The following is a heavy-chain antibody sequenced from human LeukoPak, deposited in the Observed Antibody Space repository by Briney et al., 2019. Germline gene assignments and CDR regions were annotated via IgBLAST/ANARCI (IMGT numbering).Heavy chain of an antibody. CDR3: ARGSGTMIVVALMTFDI. J-gene: IGHJ3*02. CDR2: INPNSGGT. V-gene: IGHV1-2*06. D-gene: IGHD3-22*01. CDR1: GYTFTGSY. Sequence: ASVKVSCKASGYTFTGSYMHWVRQAPGQGLEWMGRINPNSGGTNYAQKFQGRVTMTRDTSISTAYMELSRLRSDDTAVYYCARGSGTMIVVALMTFDIWGQGTMVTVSS.